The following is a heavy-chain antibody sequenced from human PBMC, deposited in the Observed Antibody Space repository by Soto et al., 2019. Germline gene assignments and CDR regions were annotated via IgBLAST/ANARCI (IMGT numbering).Heavy chain of an antibody. Sequence: SETLSLTCSVPGGAISSYYWSWVRQPAGKGLEWIGRVFSSGSTNYNASLKSRVTMSIDTSKNGVSLTLRSVTAADTAVYYCARVAFSYFGMDVWGPGTTVTVSS. J-gene: IGHJ6*02. CDR2: VFSSGST. V-gene: IGHV4-4*07. D-gene: IGHD3-3*02. CDR1: GGAISSYY. CDR3: ARVAFSYFGMDV.